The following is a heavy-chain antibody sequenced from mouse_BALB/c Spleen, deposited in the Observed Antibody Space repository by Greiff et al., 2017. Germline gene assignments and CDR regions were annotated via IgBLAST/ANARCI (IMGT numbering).Heavy chain of an antibody. J-gene: IGHJ3*01. D-gene: IGHD2-3*01. CDR1: GYTFTSYY. V-gene: IGHV1S81*02. CDR3: TRPGGYYVRFAY. Sequence: QVHVKQSGAELVKPGASVKLSCKASGYTFTSYYMYWVKQRPGQGLEWIGEINPSNGGTNFNEKFKSKATLTVDKSSSTAYMQLSSLTSEDSAVYYCTRPGGYYVRFAYWGQGTLVTVSA. CDR2: INPSNGGT.